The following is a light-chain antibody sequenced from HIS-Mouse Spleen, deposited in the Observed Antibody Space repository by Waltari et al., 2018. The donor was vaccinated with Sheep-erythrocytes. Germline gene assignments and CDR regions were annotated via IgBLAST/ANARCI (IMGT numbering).Light chain of an antibody. CDR3: NSRDSSGNHLGVV. Sequence: SSELTQDPAVSVALGQTVRITCQGDSLRSYYASWFQQKPGQAPVLVIYGKNNRPSGIPDRFSGSSSGNTASLTITGAQAEDEADFYCNSRDSSGNHLGVVFGGGTKLTFL. CDR1: SLRSYY. V-gene: IGLV3-19*01. CDR2: GKN. J-gene: IGLJ2*01.